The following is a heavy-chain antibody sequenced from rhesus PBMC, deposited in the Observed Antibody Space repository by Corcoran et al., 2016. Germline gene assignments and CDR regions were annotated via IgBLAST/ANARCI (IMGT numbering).Heavy chain of an antibody. J-gene: IGHJ4*01. CDR3: AARVLQFLDWFVFDY. CDR2: VDGNNGNA. Sequence: QVQLQESGPGLVKPSETLSLTCTVSGGSFTSYYWAWIRQPPGKGLEWLGEVDGNNGNANSSASFNSRRTLSKDASKTQLSLRLSSVTAADTAMYYCAARVLQFLDWFVFDYWGQGVLVTVSS. CDR1: GGSFTSYY. V-gene: IGHV4-80*01. D-gene: IGHD3-3*01.